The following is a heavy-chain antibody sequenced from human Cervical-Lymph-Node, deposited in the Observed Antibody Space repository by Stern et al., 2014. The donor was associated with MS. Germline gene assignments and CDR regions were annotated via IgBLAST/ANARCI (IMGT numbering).Heavy chain of an antibody. Sequence: QVQLQQWGAGLLKPSETLSLTCAVYGGSFSGYYWSWIRQPPGKGLEWIGEINHSGSTNSNPSLKRRVNISVDTSQNQFSLKLSSVTAADTAVYYCARVHYYYGMDVWGQGTTVTVSS. J-gene: IGHJ6*02. CDR3: ARVHYYYGMDV. V-gene: IGHV4-34*01. CDR1: GGSFSGYY. CDR2: INHSGST.